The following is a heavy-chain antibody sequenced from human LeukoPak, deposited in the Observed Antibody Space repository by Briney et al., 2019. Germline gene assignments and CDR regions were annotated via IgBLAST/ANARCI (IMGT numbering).Heavy chain of an antibody. V-gene: IGHV1-69*05. CDR2: IIPIFGTA. D-gene: IGHD3-16*01. CDR1: GGTFSSYA. J-gene: IGHJ6*03. CDR3: AREVLGPGYYYMDV. Sequence: SVKVSCKASGGTFSSYAISWVRQAPGQGLEWMGGIIPIFGTANYAQKFQGRVTITTDESASTAYMELSSLRSEDTAVYYCAREVLGPGYYYMDVWGKGTTVTVSS.